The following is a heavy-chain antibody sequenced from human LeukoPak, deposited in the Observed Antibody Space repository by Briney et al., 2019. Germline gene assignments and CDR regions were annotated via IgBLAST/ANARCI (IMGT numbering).Heavy chain of an antibody. V-gene: IGHV1-18*01. CDR3: ARVRLEGSSSSAYSSRPMDV. Sequence: RASVKVSCKASGYTFTSYGISWVRQAPGQGLEWMGWISAYNGNTNYAQKLQGRVTMTTDTSTSTAYMELRSLRSDDTAVYYCARVRLEGSSSSAYSSRPMDVWGQGTTVTVSS. D-gene: IGHD6-6*01. J-gene: IGHJ6*02. CDR2: ISAYNGNT. CDR1: GYTFTSYG.